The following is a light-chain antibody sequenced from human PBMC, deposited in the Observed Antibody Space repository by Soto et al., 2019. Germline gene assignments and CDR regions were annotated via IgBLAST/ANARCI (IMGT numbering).Light chain of an antibody. Sequence: DIQMTQSPSSLSASVGDRVTITCRAGQYIGRYLNWYQQKPGKAPKLLIYAASSWHSGVPSRFSGSGSGTDFTLTISSLQPEDFATYSCQQTYRTPLTFGGGTKVEIK. CDR3: QQTYRTPLT. J-gene: IGKJ4*01. CDR2: AAS. CDR1: QYIGRY. V-gene: IGKV1-39*01.